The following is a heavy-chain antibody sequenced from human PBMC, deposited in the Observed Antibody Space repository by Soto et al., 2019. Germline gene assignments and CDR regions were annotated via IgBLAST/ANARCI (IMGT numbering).Heavy chain of an antibody. CDR3: ARITVAQKEYLDY. Sequence: PGGSLRLSCAASGFTFSSYGMHWVRQAPGKGLEWVANIDRDGSGKYYVDSVRGRFTISRDNAENSLYLQMSSLRAEDTAVYYCARITVAQKEYLDYWGQGARVTVSS. V-gene: IGHV3-7*01. CDR2: IDRDGSGK. J-gene: IGHJ4*02. CDR1: GFTFSSYG. D-gene: IGHD4-17*01.